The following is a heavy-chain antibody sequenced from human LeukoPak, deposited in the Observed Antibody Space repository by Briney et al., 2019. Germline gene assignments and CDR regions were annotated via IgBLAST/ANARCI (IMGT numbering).Heavy chain of an antibody. CDR2: INPNSGGT. V-gene: IGHV1-2*02. CDR3: ARFPRKILTGPIWGFDY. Sequence: ASVKVSCKASGYTFTGYYMHWVRQAPGQGLEWMGWINPNSGGTNYAQKFQGRVTMTRDTSISTAYMELSRLRSDDTAVYYCARFPRKILTGPIWGFDYWGQGTLVTVSS. D-gene: IGHD3-9*01. J-gene: IGHJ4*02. CDR1: GYTFTGYY.